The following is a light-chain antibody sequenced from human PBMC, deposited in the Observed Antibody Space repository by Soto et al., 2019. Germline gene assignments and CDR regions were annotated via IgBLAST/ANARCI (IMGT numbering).Light chain of an antibody. CDR1: SSDVGSYNL. J-gene: IGLJ1*01. V-gene: IGLV2-23*01. CDR2: EGS. CDR3: CSYAGDSIYV. Sequence: QSALTQPASVSGSPGQSITISCTGTSSDVGSYNLVSWYQQHPGKAPKLMIYEGSKRPSGVSNRFSGSKSGNRASLTISGLQAEDEADYYCCSYAGDSIYVFGTGTKLTVL.